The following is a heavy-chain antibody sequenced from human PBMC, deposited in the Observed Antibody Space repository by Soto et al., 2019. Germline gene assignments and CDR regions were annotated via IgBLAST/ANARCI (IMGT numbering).Heavy chain of an antibody. CDR2: IKQDGSEK. CDR1: GFTFSSYW. Sequence: GGSLRLSCAASGFTFSSYWMSWVRQAPGKGLEWVANIKQDGSEKYYVDSVKGRFTISRDNAKNSLYLQMNSLRAEDTAVYYCARLGIWSGYLPPDYWGQGTLVTVSS. D-gene: IGHD3-3*01. CDR3: ARLGIWSGYLPPDY. V-gene: IGHV3-7*01. J-gene: IGHJ4*02.